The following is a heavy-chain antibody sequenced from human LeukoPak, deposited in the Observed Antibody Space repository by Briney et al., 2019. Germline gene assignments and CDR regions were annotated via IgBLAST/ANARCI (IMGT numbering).Heavy chain of an antibody. CDR2: INPSGGST. V-gene: IGHV1-46*01. CDR1: GYTFTSYY. Sequence: ASVKVSCKASGYTFTSYYMHWVRQAPGQGLEWMGIINPSGGSTSYAQKFQSRVTMTRDMSTSTVYMELSSLRSEDTAVYYCAKDGSHRRLQYYYYYMDVWGKGTTVTAS. J-gene: IGHJ6*03. D-gene: IGHD5-24*01. CDR3: AKDGSHRRLQYYYYYMDV.